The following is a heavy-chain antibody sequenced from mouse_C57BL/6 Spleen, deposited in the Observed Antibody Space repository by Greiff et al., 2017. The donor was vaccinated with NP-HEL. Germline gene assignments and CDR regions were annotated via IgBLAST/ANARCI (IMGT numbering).Heavy chain of an antibody. CDR1: GYTFTSYW. V-gene: IGHV1-64*01. Sequence: VQLQQPGAELVKPGASVKLSCKASGYTFTSYWMHWVKQRPGQGLEWIGMIHPNSGSTNYNEKFKSKATLTVDKSSSTAYMQLSSLTSEDSAVYYCARGSRAYWYFDVWGTGTTVTVSS. CDR3: ARGSRAYWYFDV. J-gene: IGHJ1*03. CDR2: IHPNSGST. D-gene: IGHD1-1*01.